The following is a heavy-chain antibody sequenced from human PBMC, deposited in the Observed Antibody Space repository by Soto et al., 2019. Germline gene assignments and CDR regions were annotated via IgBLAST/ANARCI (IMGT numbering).Heavy chain of an antibody. CDR3: TRADKIGYDLLTGYQNYYYNGMDV. J-gene: IGHJ6*02. D-gene: IGHD3-9*01. Sequence: GGSLRLSCSSSGFTFGDYPMSWFRQAPGKGLEWVAVIRSKAYGETTQYAASVKGRFTISRDDSKSIAYLQMNSLKTEDTAVYYCTRADKIGYDLLTGYQNYYYNGMDVWGQGTTVTVSS. V-gene: IGHV3-49*03. CDR2: IRSKAYGETT. CDR1: GFTFGDYP.